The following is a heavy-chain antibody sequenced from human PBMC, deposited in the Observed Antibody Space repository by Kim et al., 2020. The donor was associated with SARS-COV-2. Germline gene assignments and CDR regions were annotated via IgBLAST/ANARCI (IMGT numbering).Heavy chain of an antibody. CDR1: GGSISSSSYY. J-gene: IGHJ4*02. D-gene: IGHD6-13*01. V-gene: IGHV4-39*01. Sequence: SETLSLTCTVSGGSISSSSYYWGWIRQPPGKGLEWIGSIYYSGSTYYNPSLKSRVTISVDTSKNQFSLKLSSVTAADTAVYYCARVQQLSSIYYIDYWGQGTLVTVSS. CDR3: ARVQQLSSIYYIDY. CDR2: IYYSGST.